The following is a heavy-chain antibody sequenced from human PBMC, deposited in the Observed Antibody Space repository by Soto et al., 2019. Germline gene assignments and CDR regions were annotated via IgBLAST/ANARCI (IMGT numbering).Heavy chain of an antibody. CDR3: ARVRGGELYDGMDV. J-gene: IGHJ6*02. CDR2: IYYSGST. D-gene: IGHD3-10*01. Sequence: ETLSLTCTVSGGSISGSSYYWGWIRQPPGKGLEWIGSIYYSGSTYYNPPLKSRVTISVDRSKNQFSLKLSSVTAADTAVYYCARVRGGELYDGMDVWGQGTTVTVSS. V-gene: IGHV4-39*07. CDR1: GGSISGSSYY.